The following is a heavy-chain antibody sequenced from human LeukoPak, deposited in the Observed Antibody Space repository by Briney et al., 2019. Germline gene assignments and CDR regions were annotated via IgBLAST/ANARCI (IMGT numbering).Heavy chain of an antibody. J-gene: IGHJ4*02. Sequence: GGSLRLSCAASGFTFDDYAMHWVRQAPGKGLEWVSGISWNSGSIGYADSVKGRFTISRDNSKNTLYLQMNSLRAEDTAVYYCAKQHNPGYSYGYTIGLWSYWGQGTLVTVSS. CDR2: ISWNSGSI. V-gene: IGHV3-9*01. CDR1: GFTFDDYA. D-gene: IGHD5-18*01. CDR3: AKQHNPGYSYGYTIGLWSY.